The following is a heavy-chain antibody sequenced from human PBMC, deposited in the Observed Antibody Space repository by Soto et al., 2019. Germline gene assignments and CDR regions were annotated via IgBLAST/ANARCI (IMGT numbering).Heavy chain of an antibody. CDR2: IIPLFGTT. V-gene: IGHV1-69*01. J-gene: IGHJ5*02. CDR3: ARSAIHGSSCYFWFDP. D-gene: IGHD6-13*01. Sequence: QVQPVQSGSEVKMPGSSVKVSCKTSGGTFSRHAINWVRQAPGQGLAWMGGIIPLFGTTNYAQKFKGRVTIRADESTSTSYMELSSLTSEDAAVYYCARSAIHGSSCYFWFDPWVQGTLVTFSS. CDR1: GGTFSRHA.